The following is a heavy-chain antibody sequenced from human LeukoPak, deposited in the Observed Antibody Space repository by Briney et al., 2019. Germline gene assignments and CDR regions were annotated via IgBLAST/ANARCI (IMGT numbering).Heavy chain of an antibody. D-gene: IGHD1-7*01. V-gene: IGHV3-23*01. Sequence: GGSLRLSCAASGFTFSSYAMTWVRQAPGKGLEWVSSISGTGGRTYYADSVKGRFTISRDNSKNTLYLQMNSLRAEDTAVYYCARDLPSLNWNYDYYYYGMDVWGQGTTVTVSS. CDR3: ARDLPSLNWNYDYYYYGMDV. CDR2: ISGTGGRT. CDR1: GFTFSSYA. J-gene: IGHJ6*02.